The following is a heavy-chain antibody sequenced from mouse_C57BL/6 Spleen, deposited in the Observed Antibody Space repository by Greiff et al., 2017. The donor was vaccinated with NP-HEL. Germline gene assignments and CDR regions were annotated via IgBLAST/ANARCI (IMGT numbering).Heavy chain of an antibody. Sequence: EVMLVESGGGLVKPGGSLKLSCAASGFTFSDYGMHWVRQAPEKGLEWVAYISSGSSTIYYADTVKGRFTISRDNAKNTLFLQMTSLRSEDTAMYYCARRGDYGSSYGWYFDVWGTGTTVTVSS. CDR2: ISSGSSTI. CDR1: GFTFSDYG. CDR3: ARRGDYGSSYGWYFDV. D-gene: IGHD1-1*01. J-gene: IGHJ1*03. V-gene: IGHV5-17*01.